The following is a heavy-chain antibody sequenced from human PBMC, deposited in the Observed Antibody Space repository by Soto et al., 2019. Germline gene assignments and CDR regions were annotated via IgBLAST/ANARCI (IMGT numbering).Heavy chain of an antibody. D-gene: IGHD3-10*01. CDR3: ARGPLLWVGELLPLSYFDY. CDR1: GGSINSGGYS. J-gene: IGHJ4*02. Sequence: QLQLQESGSGLVKPSQTLSLTCAVSGGSINSGGYSWSWIRQPPGKGLEWIGYIYHSGSTSYNPSLQSRVAISVDRSKNQFSLKLSSVTAADTAVYYCARGPLLWVGELLPLSYFDYWGQGTLVTVSS. CDR2: IYHSGST. V-gene: IGHV4-30-2*01.